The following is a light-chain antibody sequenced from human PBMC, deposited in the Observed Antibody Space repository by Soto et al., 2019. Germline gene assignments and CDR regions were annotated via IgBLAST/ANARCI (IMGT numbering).Light chain of an antibody. CDR2: G. CDR1: SSNIGAGFP. CDR3: QSYDSSLSRRGV. Sequence: QSVLTQPPSVSGAPGQRVTISCTGSSSNIGAGFPVHWYQQLPGTAPKLLVAGNRPSGVPDRFSVSKSGASASLAITGLQAEDEADYYCQSYDSSLSRRGVFGGGTKLTVL. J-gene: IGLJ3*02. V-gene: IGLV1-40*01.